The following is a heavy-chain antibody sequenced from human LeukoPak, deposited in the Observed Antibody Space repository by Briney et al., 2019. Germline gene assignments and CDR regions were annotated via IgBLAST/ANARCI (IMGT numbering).Heavy chain of an antibody. V-gene: IGHV1-69*13. CDR3: ARDMGNESSSSPYYYYYGMDV. J-gene: IGHJ6*02. CDR2: IIPIFGTA. CDR1: GGTFSSYA. Sequence: GASVKVSCKASGGTFSSYAISWVRQAPGQGLEWMGGIIPIFGTANYAQKFQGRVTITADESTSTAYMELSSLRSEDTAVYYCARDMGNESSSSPYYYYYGMDVWGQGTTVTVSS. D-gene: IGHD6-6*01.